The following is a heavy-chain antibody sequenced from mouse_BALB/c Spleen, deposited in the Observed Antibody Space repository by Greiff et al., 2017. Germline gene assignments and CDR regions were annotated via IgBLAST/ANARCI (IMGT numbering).Heavy chain of an antibody. CDR3: ARFGTGFAY. CDR1: GYSITSDYA. CDR2: ISYSGST. V-gene: IGHV3-2*02. J-gene: IGHJ3*01. Sequence: EVQLVESGPGLVKPSQSLSLTCTVTGYSITSDYAWNWIRQFPGNKLEWMGYISYSGSTSYNPSLKSRISITRDTSKNQFFLQLNSVTTEDTATYYCARFGTGFAYWGQGTLVTVSA. D-gene: IGHD3-1*01.